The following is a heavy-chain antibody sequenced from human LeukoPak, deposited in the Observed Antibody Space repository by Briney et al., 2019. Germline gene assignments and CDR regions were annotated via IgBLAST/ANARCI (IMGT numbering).Heavy chain of an antibody. CDR2: IYYTGST. CDR1: GGSISSSSYY. V-gene: IGHV4-39*07. Sequence: SETLSLTCTVSGGSISSSSYYWGWIRQPPGKGLEWIGSIYYTGSTYYNPSLKSRVTISVDTSKNQFSLKLSSVTAEDTAVYYCAKRYCSGGSCYSGYWGQGTLVTVSS. J-gene: IGHJ4*02. CDR3: AKRYCSGGSCYSGY. D-gene: IGHD2-15*01.